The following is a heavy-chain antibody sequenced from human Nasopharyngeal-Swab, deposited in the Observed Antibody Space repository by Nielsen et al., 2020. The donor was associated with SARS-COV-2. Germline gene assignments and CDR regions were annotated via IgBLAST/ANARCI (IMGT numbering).Heavy chain of an antibody. Sequence: GESLKISCAASGFTFSSYAMSWVRQAPGKGLEWVSAISGSGGSTYYADSVKGRFTISRDNSKNMLYLQMNSLRTEDTAVYYCARDPLGVIPPPRDDGFDIWGQGTMVTVSS. D-gene: IGHD2-2*02. CDR2: ISGSGGST. V-gene: IGHV3-23*01. CDR1: GFTFSSYA. J-gene: IGHJ3*02. CDR3: ARDPLGVIPPPRDDGFDI.